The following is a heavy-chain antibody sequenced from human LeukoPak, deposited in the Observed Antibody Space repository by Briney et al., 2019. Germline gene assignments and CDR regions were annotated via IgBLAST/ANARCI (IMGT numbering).Heavy chain of an antibody. V-gene: IGHV4-34*01. CDR3: GVTTYYYYGMDV. D-gene: IGHD4-11*01. J-gene: IGHJ6*02. Sequence: PSETLSLTRAVYGGSFSGYYWSWIRQPPGKGLEWIGEINHSGSTNYNPSLKSRVTISVDTSKNQFSLKLSSVTAADTAVYYCGVTTYYYYGMDVWGQGTTVTVSS. CDR2: INHSGST. CDR1: GGSFSGYY.